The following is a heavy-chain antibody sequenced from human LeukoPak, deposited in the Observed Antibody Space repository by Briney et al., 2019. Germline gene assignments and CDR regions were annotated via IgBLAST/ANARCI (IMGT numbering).Heavy chain of an antibody. J-gene: IGHJ5*02. CDR3: ARHSGIAAANWFDP. D-gene: IGHD6-13*01. Sequence: PSETLSLTCTVSGGSISSYYWSWIRQPPGKGLKWIGYIYYSGSTKYNPSLKSRVTISVDTSKNQFSLKLSSVTAADTAVYYCARHSGIAAANWFDPWGQGTLVTVSS. CDR2: IYYSGST. V-gene: IGHV4-59*08. CDR1: GGSISSYY.